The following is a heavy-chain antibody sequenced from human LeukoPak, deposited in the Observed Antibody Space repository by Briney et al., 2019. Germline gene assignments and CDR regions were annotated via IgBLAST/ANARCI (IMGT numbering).Heavy chain of an antibody. J-gene: IGHJ6*02. CDR1: GGSIDITTYY. V-gene: IGHV4-39*01. Sequence: SETLSLTCTVSGGSIDITTYYWRWIRQPPGKGLEWIGTIYFSGSTYYNPSLKSRVTISVDTSKNQFSLKLNSMTAADTAVYYCANLGYYNYGMDVWGQGTTVTVSS. CDR2: IYFSGST. CDR3: ANLGYYNYGMDV.